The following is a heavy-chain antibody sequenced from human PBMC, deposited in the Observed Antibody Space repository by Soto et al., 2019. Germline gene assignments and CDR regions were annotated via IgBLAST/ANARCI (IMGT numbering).Heavy chain of an antibody. CDR2: IYWDDSK. Sequence: VDPERKLALTGTCSGFGRSSSDVGVSWIRQPPGKALEWLAVIYWDDSKHYSPSLKSRATITKDTSKNQVVLTMTNMDPVNTATYYCAHRAEVGFGELLSRPSDYRGQGTPVIGFS. J-gene: IGHJ4*02. CDR3: AHRAEVGFGELLSRPSDY. D-gene: IGHD3-10*01. V-gene: IGHV2-5*02. CDR1: GFGRSSSDVG.